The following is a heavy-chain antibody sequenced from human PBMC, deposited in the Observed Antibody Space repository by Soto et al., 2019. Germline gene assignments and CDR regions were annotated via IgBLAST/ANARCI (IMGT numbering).Heavy chain of an antibody. J-gene: IGHJ4*02. CDR2: VKPNSGGT. CDR1: GYTFTAHA. V-gene: IGHV1-2*04. Sequence: ASVKVSCKASGYTFTAHAMHWVRQAPGQGLEWMGWVKPNSGGTNYAQKIQGWVTITRDTSISTAYMKMSRLRSDDTAVYYCARDARGDEAPMDYWGQGTLVTVSS. D-gene: IGHD3-10*01. CDR3: ARDARGDEAPMDY.